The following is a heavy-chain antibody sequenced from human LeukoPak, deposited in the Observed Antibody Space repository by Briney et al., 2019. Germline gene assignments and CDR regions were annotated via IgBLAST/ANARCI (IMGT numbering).Heavy chain of an antibody. V-gene: IGHV3-23*01. J-gene: IGHJ4*02. Sequence: HPGGSLSLSCAVSGFTFSSYAMSWVRQAPGKGREGVSAISGSGSSTYYADSVKGRFTISRDNSKNTLYLQMNSLRAEDTAVYYCATRDKMVYAIRSFDYWGQGTLVTVSS. D-gene: IGHD2-8*01. CDR2: ISGSGSST. CDR1: GFTFSSYA. CDR3: ATRDKMVYAIRSFDY.